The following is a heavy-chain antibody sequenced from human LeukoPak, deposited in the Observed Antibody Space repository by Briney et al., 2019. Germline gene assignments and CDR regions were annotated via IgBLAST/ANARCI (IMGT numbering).Heavy chain of an antibody. CDR2: LKQDGSEK. V-gene: IGHV3-7*04. CDR3: ARLRRWLQFRDAFDI. D-gene: IGHD5-24*01. Sequence: GVSLRLSCAASGFTFSSYWMSWVPQAPGKGREWVANLKQDGSEKYYVDSVKGRYTISRDNAMNSLYLQMNSLRAEDTAVYYCARLRRWLQFRDAFDIWGQGTMVTASS. CDR1: GFTFSSYW. J-gene: IGHJ3*02.